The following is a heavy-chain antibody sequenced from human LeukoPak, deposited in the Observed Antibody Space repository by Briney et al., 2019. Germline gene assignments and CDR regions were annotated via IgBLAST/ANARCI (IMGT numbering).Heavy chain of an antibody. Sequence: GGSLRLSCAASGFTFSTYAMSWVRQAPGKGLEWVSVISGSGSSTYYADSVKGRLTISRDNSKNTLYLQMNSLRAEDTAVYYCARAAADFDYWGQGTLVTVSS. V-gene: IGHV3-23*01. J-gene: IGHJ4*02. D-gene: IGHD6-25*01. CDR3: ARAAADFDY. CDR1: GFTFSTYA. CDR2: ISGSGSST.